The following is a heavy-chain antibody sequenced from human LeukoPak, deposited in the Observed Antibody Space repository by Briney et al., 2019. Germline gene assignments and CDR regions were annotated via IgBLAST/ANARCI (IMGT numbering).Heavy chain of an antibody. CDR1: GYTFTGYY. D-gene: IGHD1-20*01. V-gene: IGHV1-2*06. CDR2: INPKTGGS. Sequence: ASVRVSCKASGYTFTGYYMHWVRQAPGQGLEWLGRINPKTGGSNYAQKFQGRVTMTSDTSTSTAYMELSRLNSDGTAVYYCTTLVSGINYWGQGTLVTVSS. J-gene: IGHJ4*02. CDR3: TTLVSGINY.